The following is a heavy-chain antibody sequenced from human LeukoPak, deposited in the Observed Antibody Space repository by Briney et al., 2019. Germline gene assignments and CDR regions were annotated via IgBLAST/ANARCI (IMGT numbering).Heavy chain of an antibody. V-gene: IGHV4-59*01. D-gene: IGHD2-2*01. CDR3: ARATHCSSATCYAFDI. Sequence: SEALSLTCTVSGGSISSYYWSWIRQPPGKGLEWIGYIYYSGSTNYNPSLKSRVTISVDTSKNQFSLKLSSVTAADTAVYYCARATHCSSATCYAFDIWGQGTMVTVSS. CDR2: IYYSGST. CDR1: GGSISSYY. J-gene: IGHJ3*02.